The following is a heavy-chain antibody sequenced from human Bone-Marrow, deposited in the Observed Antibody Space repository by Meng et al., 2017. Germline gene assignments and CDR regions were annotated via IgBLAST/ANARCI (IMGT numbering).Heavy chain of an antibody. Sequence: QVQLQQWGAVLLKPSETLSLTCAVYGGSFSGYYWSWIRQPPGKGLEWIGEINHSGSTNYNPSLKSRVTISVDTSKNQFSLKLSSVTAADTAVYYCARAKRIYSGYGWWFDPWGQGTLVTVSS. CDR1: GGSFSGYY. V-gene: IGHV4-34*01. CDR3: ARAKRIYSGYGWWFDP. J-gene: IGHJ5*02. CDR2: INHSGST. D-gene: IGHD5-12*01.